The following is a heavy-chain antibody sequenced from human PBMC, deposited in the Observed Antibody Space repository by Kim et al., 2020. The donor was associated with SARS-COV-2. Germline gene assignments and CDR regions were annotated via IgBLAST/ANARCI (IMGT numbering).Heavy chain of an antibody. D-gene: IGHD2-2*01. CDR2: IRSKAYGGTT. CDR3: TRARVVPATDYNWFDP. Sequence: GGSLRLSCTASGFTFGDYAMSWVRQAPGKGLEWVGFIRSKAYGGTTEYAGSVKGRFTISRDDSKSIAYLQMNSLKTEDTAVYYCTRARVVPATDYNWFDPWGQGTLVTVSS. CDR1: GFTFGDYA. V-gene: IGHV3-49*04. J-gene: IGHJ5*02.